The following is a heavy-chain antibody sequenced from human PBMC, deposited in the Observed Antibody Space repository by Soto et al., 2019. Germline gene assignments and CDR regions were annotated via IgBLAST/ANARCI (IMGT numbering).Heavy chain of an antibody. Sequence: TSDTLCLTCTVSGGSISSGGYYWSWIRQHPGKGLEWIGYIYYSGSTYYNPSLKSRVTISVDTSKNQFSLKLSSVTAADTAVYYCARSSTSANYFDYWGQGTLVTVS. D-gene: IGHD2-2*01. V-gene: IGHV4-31*03. J-gene: IGHJ4*02. CDR1: GGSISSGGYY. CDR2: IYYSGST. CDR3: ARSSTSANYFDY.